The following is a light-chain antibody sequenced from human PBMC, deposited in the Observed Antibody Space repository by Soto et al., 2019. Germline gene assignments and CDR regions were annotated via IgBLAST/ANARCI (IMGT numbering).Light chain of an antibody. CDR3: QTWGTGSNWV. V-gene: IGLV4-69*01. CDR1: SGHSSYA. J-gene: IGLJ3*02. Sequence: QLVLTQSPSASASLGASVKLTCTLSSGHSSYAIAWHQQQPEKGPRYLMKLNSDGSHSKGDGIPDRFSGSSSGAERYLTISSPQSEDEADYYCQTWGTGSNWVFGGGTKVTVL. CDR2: LNSDGSH.